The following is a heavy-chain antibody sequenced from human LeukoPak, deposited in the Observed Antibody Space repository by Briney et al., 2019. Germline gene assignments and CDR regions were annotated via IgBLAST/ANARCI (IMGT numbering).Heavy chain of an antibody. J-gene: IGHJ6*02. V-gene: IGHV1-2*02. D-gene: IGHD3-9*01. CDR3: ARVLTSYYYYGMDV. CDR2: INPNSGGT. Sequence: GASVKVSCKASGYTFTGYYMHWVRQAPGQGLEWMGWINPNSGGTNYAQKFQGRVTMTRDTSISTAYMELSRLRSDDTAVYYCARVLTSYYYYGMDVWGQGTTVTVSS. CDR1: GYTFTGYY.